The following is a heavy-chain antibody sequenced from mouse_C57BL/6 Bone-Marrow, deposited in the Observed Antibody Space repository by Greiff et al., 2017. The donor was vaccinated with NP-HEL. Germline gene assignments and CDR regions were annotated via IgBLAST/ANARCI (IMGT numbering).Heavy chain of an antibody. Sequence: EVQVVESGEGLVKPGGSLKLSCAASGFTFSSYAMSWVRQTPEKRLEWVAYISSGGDYIYYADTVKGRFTISRDNARNTLYLQMSSLKSEDTAMYYCTREGEKNCYGSSPYYFDYWGQGTTLTVSS. CDR1: GFTFSSYA. CDR3: TREGEKNCYGSSPYYFDY. V-gene: IGHV5-9-1*02. CDR2: ISSGGDYI. D-gene: IGHD1-1*01. J-gene: IGHJ2*01.